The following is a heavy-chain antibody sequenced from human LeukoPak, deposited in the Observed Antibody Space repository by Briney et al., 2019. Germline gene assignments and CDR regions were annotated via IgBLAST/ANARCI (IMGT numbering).Heavy chain of an antibody. J-gene: IGHJ6*02. V-gene: IGHV3-33*06. CDR3: AKSVAIYFYYGLDV. CDR1: GFTFSSYG. D-gene: IGHD3-3*01. CDR2: IWYDGSNK. Sequence: GRSLRLSCAASGFTFSSYGMHWVRQAPGKGLEWVAVIWYDGSNKYYADSVKGRFAISRDNSKNTLFLQMNSLRAEDTAPYYCAKSVAIYFYYGLDVWGQGTTVAVSS.